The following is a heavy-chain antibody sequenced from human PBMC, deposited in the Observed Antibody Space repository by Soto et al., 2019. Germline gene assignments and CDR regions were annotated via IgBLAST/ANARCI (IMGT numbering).Heavy chain of an antibody. CDR3: ARVGMATMRALDYYYGMDV. CDR2: ISSSSSYI. D-gene: IGHD5-12*01. J-gene: IGHJ6*02. Sequence: EVQLVESGGGLVKPGGSLRLSCAASGFTFSSYSMNWVRQAPGKGLEWVSSISSSSSYIYYADSVKGRFTISRDNAKNSLYLQMNGLRAEDTAVYYCARVGMATMRALDYYYGMDVWGQGTTVTVSS. V-gene: IGHV3-21*01. CDR1: GFTFSSYS.